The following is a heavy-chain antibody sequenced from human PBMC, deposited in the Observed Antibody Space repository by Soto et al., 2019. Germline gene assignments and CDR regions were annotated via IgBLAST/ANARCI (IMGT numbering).Heavy chain of an antibody. CDR1: GGTFRTFA. J-gene: IGHJ6*02. V-gene: IGHV1-69*13. CDR2: IIPVFGTP. CDR3: ARGGSTMVRGPLVYGLDV. Sequence: ASVKASCKASGGTFRTFAISWVRQAPGQGPEWMGGIIPVFGTPNYAQKFQGRVTITADESTSTAYMELSSLRSEDTAVYYCARGGSTMVRGPLVYGLDVWGQGTTVTVSS. D-gene: IGHD3-10*01.